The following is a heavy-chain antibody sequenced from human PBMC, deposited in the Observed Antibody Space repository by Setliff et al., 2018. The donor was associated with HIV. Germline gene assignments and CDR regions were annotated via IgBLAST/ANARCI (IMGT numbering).Heavy chain of an antibody. CDR3: ARAPRSPLRWRDNLLSSSSFFMDV. CDR1: GYIFTDYW. J-gene: IGHJ6*03. Sequence: GESLKISCEASGYIFTDYWIGWVRQMPGKGLEWMGIIYPGDSDTRYSPSFQGQVTFSADKSINAVYLQWDSLKASDSAIYYCARAPRSPLRWRDNLLSSSSFFMDVWGKGTTVTVSS. D-gene: IGHD2-21*01. CDR2: IYPGDSDT. V-gene: IGHV5-51*01.